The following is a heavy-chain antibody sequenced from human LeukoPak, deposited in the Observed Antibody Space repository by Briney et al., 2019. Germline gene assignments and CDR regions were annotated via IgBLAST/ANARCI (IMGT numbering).Heavy chain of an antibody. D-gene: IGHD1/OR15-1a*01. CDR3: AKTIRGPFLYGMDV. V-gene: IGHV3-53*01. CDR1: GFTVTSNY. Sequence: PGGSLRLSCAASGFTVTSNYMSWVRQAPGKGLEWVSTLYSGGSTYYADSVKGRFTISRDNSKNTLYLQMNSLRAEDTAVYYCAKTIRGPFLYGMDVWGQGTTVTVSS. J-gene: IGHJ6*02. CDR2: LYSGGST.